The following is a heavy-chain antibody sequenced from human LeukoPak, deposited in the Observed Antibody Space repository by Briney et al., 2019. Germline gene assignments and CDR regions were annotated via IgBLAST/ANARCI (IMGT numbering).Heavy chain of an antibody. J-gene: IGHJ4*02. D-gene: IGHD4-17*01. CDR1: GFTFSSYA. CDR3: AKFRAYGDYPTAPDY. CDR2: ISGSGGSK. V-gene: IGHV3-23*01. Sequence: PGGSLRLSCAASGFTFSSYAMSWVRQAPGKGLEWVSAISGSGGSKYYADSVKGRFTISRDNSKNTLYLQMNSLRAEDTAVYYCAKFRAYGDYPTAPDYWGQGTLVTVSS.